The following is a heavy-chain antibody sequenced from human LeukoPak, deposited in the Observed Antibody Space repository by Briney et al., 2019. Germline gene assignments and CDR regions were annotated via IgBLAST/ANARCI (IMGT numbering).Heavy chain of an antibody. V-gene: IGHV4-34*01. CDR2: IDHSEGT. J-gene: IGHJ4*02. CDR1: GGSFSGYH. CDR3: ASARYCSSTSCYGEYFDY. Sequence: PSETLSLTCAVYGGSFSGYHWSWIRQSPGKGLEWIGEIDHSEGTNYNPSLKSRITILLDTSKNQFSLKLSSVTAADTAVYYCASARYCSSTSCYGEYFDYWGQGTLVTVSS. D-gene: IGHD2-2*01.